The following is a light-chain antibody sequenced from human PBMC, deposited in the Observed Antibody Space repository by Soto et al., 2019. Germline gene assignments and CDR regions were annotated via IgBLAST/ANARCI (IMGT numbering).Light chain of an antibody. CDR2: EVS. J-gene: IGLJ1*01. Sequence: QSALTQPPSASGSPGQSVTISCTGTSSDVGDYNYVSWYQQHPGKAPKLMIYEVSKRPSGVPDRFSGSKSGNTASLTVSGLQAEDEADYYCSSYAGSNNWNFGTGTKLTVL. CDR1: SSDVGDYNY. V-gene: IGLV2-8*01. CDR3: SSYAGSNNWN.